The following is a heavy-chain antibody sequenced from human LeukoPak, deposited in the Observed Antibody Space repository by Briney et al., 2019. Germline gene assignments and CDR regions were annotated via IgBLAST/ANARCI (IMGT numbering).Heavy chain of an antibody. J-gene: IGHJ4*02. CDR1: GFTFSSYA. V-gene: IGHV3-23*01. Sequence: PGGSLRLSCAASGFTFSSYARTWVRQGPGKGLGGVSAIRGNGGATYYADSVKGRFTISRDNSKNTLYLQMNSLRAEDTAVYYCAKDHSDILTGPYDNWGQGTLVTVSS. D-gene: IGHD3-9*01. CDR3: AKDHSDILTGPYDN. CDR2: IRGNGGAT.